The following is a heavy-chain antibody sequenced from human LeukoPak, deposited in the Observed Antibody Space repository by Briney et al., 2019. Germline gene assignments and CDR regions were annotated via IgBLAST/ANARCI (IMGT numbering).Heavy chain of an antibody. J-gene: IGHJ4*02. CDR2: ISYGGSNK. D-gene: IGHD3-10*01. V-gene: IGHV3-30*18. CDR3: ANLWFGELLYDY. CDR1: GFTFSSYG. Sequence: GRSLRLSCAASGFTFSSYGMHWVRQAPGKGLEWVAVISYGGSNKYYADSVKGRFTISRDNSKNTLYLQMNSLRAEDTAVYYCANLWFGELLYDYWGQGTLVTVSS.